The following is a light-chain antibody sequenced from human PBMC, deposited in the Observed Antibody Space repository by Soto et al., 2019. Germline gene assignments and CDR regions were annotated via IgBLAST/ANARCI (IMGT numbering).Light chain of an antibody. CDR3: QKSYKTPPT. CDR2: GAV. J-gene: IGKJ1*01. CDR1: QTINNY. Sequence: DIRMTQSPSSLSASIGDRVTITCRASQTINNYLNWYQQEPGKAPKLLIYGAVTLHSGVPSRFSGSGSGTDFTLHITSLQTEDFSTYYCQKSYKTPPTFGRGTKVDIK. V-gene: IGKV1-39*01.